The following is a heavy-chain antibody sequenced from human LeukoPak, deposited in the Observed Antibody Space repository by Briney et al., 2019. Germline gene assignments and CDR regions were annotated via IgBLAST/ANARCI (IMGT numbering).Heavy chain of an antibody. V-gene: IGHV1-3*01. CDR3: ARKSTAVTGYDS. CDR1: GYIFTSYV. D-gene: IGHD6-19*01. J-gene: IGHJ4*02. CDR2: INPDNGNT. Sequence: ASVKVSCKASGYIFTSYVMHWVRQAPGQRLEWMGWINPDNGNTKYSQKFQGRVTITRDKSASIAYMEVNTLRSEDTAVYYCARKSTAVTGYDSWGQETLVTVSS.